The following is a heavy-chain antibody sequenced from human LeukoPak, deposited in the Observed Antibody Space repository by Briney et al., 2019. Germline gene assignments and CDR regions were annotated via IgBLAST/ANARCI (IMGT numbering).Heavy chain of an antibody. V-gene: IGHV3-48*01. CDR3: ARSSSVWYEIGEY. CDR1: GFTFSAYS. CDR2: IGSSSSTI. J-gene: IGHJ4*02. D-gene: IGHD6-19*01. Sequence: GGSLRLSCAASGFTFSAYSMNWVRQDPGKGLEWVSYIGSSSSTIYYADSVKGRFTISRDNAKNSLYLQMNSLRAEDTAVYYCARSSSVWYEIGEYWGQGTLVTVSS.